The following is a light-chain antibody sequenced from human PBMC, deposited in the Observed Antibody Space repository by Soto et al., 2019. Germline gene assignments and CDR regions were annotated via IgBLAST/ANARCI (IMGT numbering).Light chain of an antibody. CDR1: NSNIGRNH. V-gene: IGLV1-47*01. J-gene: IGLJ3*02. CDR2: TTS. Sequence: QSVLTQPPSASGTPGQRVIVSCSGSNSNIGRNHVYWYQQLPGTAPKLLIHTTSARPSGVPDRFSGSKSGTSASLTISGLRSDDEADYYYATWDDGLNWVFGGGTKLTVL. CDR3: ATWDDGLNWV.